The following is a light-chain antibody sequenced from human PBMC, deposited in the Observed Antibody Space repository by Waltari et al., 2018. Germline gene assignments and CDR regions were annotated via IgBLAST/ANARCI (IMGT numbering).Light chain of an antibody. CDR3: QQYANRPLA. J-gene: IGKJ4*01. Sequence: DIQMTQSPSSLSASVGDRVTITCQASQDIRKNLNWFQQKPGKAPQVLIFDASNSRAAVPSRFSGSGSGTDFAFTISSLQPEDIGTYYCQQYANRPLAFGGGTRVEIK. CDR1: QDIRKN. CDR2: DAS. V-gene: IGKV1-33*01.